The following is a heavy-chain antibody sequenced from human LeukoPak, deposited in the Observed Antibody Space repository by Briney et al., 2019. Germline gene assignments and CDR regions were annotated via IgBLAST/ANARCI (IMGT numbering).Heavy chain of an antibody. J-gene: IGHJ1*01. CDR1: SGSIGSDALY. Sequence: SETLSLTCTVSSGSIGSDALYWGWIRQSPGKGLEWIGSVHYTRSYSGTTYYNPSLESRVTISVDKSKNQFSLKLSSVTAADTAVYYCARDRVAYYYGSGSSQFQHWGQGTLVTVSS. CDR3: ARDRVAYYYGSGSSQFQH. CDR2: VHYTRSYSGTT. V-gene: IGHV4-39*07. D-gene: IGHD3-10*01.